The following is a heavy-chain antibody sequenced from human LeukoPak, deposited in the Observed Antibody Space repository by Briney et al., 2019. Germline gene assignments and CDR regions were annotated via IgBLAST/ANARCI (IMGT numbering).Heavy chain of an antibody. CDR3: ARNRYIGPFGEFDP. CDR1: GGSISSGSYY. CDR2: IYTSGST. J-gene: IGHJ5*02. Sequence: PSETLSLTCTVSGGSISSGSYYWSWIRQPAGKGLEWIGRIYTSGSTNYNPSLKSRVTISVDTSKNQFSLKLSSVTAADTAVYYCARNRYIGPFGEFDPWAREPWSPSPQ. V-gene: IGHV4-61*02. D-gene: IGHD3-16*01.